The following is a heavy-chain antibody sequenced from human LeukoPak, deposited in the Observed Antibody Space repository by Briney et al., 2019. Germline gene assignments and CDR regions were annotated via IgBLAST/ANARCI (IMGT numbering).Heavy chain of an antibody. CDR3: ARAYYGRTTYTAYHFDD. Sequence: GGSLRLSCAASGFTFSDYYMSWVRQAPGKGLEWVSYISSSGSSTYYADSVKGRFTISRDNAKNSLYLQMNSLRAEDMAVYYCARAYYGRTTYTAYHFDDWGQGTLVTVSS. CDR1: GFTFSDYY. V-gene: IGHV3-11*01. CDR2: ISSSGSST. D-gene: IGHD3-10*01. J-gene: IGHJ4*02.